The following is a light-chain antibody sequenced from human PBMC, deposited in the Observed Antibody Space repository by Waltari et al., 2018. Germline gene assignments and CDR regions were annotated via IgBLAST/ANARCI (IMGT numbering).Light chain of an antibody. CDR1: QTSSTA. V-gene: IGKV1-39*01. CDR2: TVS. J-gene: IGKJ1*01. CDR3: QQSYAVPWT. Sequence: DIQLTQSPSSLSASVGERLTITCRASQTSSTALNWYQQKAGKAPNLIISTVSRLRNGVPSRFRGSGSGTDFTLTISTLHPEDVATYFCQQSYAVPWTFGLGTKLELK.